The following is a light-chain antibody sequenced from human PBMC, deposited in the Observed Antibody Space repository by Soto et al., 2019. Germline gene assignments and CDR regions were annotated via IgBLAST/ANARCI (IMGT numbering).Light chain of an antibody. CDR2: GDS. CDR1: SSDVGGSTH. Sequence: QSALTQPASVSGSPGQSIAISCTGTSSDVGGSTHVSWYQHHPGEAPKLMIYGDSNRPSGVSDRFSGSKSGNTASLTISGLHAGDEADYYCNSYTTSSTYVFGTGTKLTVL. J-gene: IGLJ1*01. V-gene: IGLV2-14*01. CDR3: NSYTTSSTYV.